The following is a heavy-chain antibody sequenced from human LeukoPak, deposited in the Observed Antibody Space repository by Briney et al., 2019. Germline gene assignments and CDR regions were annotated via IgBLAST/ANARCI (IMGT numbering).Heavy chain of an antibody. CDR1: GFTVSNNY. Sequence: PGGSLRLSCAASGFTVSNNYMSWVPQAPGKGLEWVSVMHSGGTTNYADSVQGRFTISRDNSKTTVYLHMNSLRAEDTAVYYCARDSDSGYGPFASWGQGTLVTVSS. CDR2: MHSGGTT. D-gene: IGHD5-12*01. V-gene: IGHV3-53*01. J-gene: IGHJ4*02. CDR3: ARDSDSGYGPFAS.